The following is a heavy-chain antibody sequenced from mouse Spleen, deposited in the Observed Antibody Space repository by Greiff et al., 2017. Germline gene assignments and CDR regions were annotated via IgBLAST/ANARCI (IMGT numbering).Heavy chain of an antibody. CDR1: GFNIKDDY. V-gene: IGHV14-4*01. Sequence: EVQLQQSGADLVRPGASVKLSCTASGFNIKDDYMHWVKQRPEQGLEWIGWIDPENGDTENASKFQGQATITADTSSNTVYLQLSSLTSEDAAVYYCTKGLGGYWGQGTTLTVSS. CDR2: IDPENGDT. CDR3: TKGLGGY. J-gene: IGHJ2*01.